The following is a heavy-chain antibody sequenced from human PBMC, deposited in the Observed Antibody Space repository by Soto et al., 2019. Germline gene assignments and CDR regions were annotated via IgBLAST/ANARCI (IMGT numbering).Heavy chain of an antibody. CDR1: GFTFSSYG. CDR3: AKEADDYGPTNFDY. CDR2: ISYDGSNK. D-gene: IGHD4-17*01. Sequence: HPGGSLRLSCAASGFTFSSYGMHWVRQAPGKGLEWVAVISYDGSNKYYADSVKGRFTISRDNSKNTLYLQMNSLRAEDTAVYYCAKEADDYGPTNFDYWGQGTLVTVSS. V-gene: IGHV3-30*18. J-gene: IGHJ4*02.